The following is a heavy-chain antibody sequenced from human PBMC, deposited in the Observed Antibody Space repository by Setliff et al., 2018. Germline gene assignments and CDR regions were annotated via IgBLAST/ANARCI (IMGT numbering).Heavy chain of an antibody. CDR3: ALEYSNSSPTVYYYMDV. Sequence: SVKVSCKASGYTFTSYDINWVRQAPGQGLEWMGRIIPIFGTANYAQKFQGRVTITADKSTSTAYMELSRLTSEDTAVYYCALEYSNSSPTVYYYMDVWGKGTTVTVSS. D-gene: IGHD6-6*01. J-gene: IGHJ6*03. CDR1: GYTFTSYD. CDR2: IIPIFGTA. V-gene: IGHV1-69*06.